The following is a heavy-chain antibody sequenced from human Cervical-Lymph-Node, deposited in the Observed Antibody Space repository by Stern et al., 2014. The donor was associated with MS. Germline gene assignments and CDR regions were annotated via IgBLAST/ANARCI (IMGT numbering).Heavy chain of an antibody. D-gene: IGHD4/OR15-4a*01. Sequence: EVQLVQSGGGLMQPGGSLRLSCAASGFTVNNNYMTWVRQAPGKGLEWVSVIYSGGNTYYADSVKGRFTISRDNSENTLFLQMNSLRAEYTAVYYCATAPTIGVWGQGTTVTVSS. J-gene: IGHJ6*02. CDR1: GFTVNNNY. CDR3: ATAPTIGV. CDR2: IYSGGNT. V-gene: IGHV3-53*01.